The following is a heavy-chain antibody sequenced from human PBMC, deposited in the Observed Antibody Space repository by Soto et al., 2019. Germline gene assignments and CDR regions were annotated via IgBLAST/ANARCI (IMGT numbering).Heavy chain of an antibody. J-gene: IGHJ3*02. V-gene: IGHV3-33*01. D-gene: IGHD4-4*01. CDR3: AREPVSTVTTYDAFDI. CDR2: IWYDGSNK. CDR1: GFTFSSYG. Sequence: PGGSLRLSCAASGFTFSSYGMHWVRQAPGKGLEWVAVIWYDGSNKYYADSVKGRFTISRDNSKNTLYLQMNSLRAEDTAVYYCAREPVSTVTTYDAFDIWGQGTMVTVSS.